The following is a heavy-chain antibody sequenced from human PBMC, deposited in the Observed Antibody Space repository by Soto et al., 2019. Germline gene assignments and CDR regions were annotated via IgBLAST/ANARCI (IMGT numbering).Heavy chain of an antibody. CDR3: APHVSCSGGSCQYDAFAI. D-gene: IGHD2-15*01. CDR2: VTADGGT. CDR1: GFTVSSHA. Sequence: EVQVLESGGGLVQPGGSLRLSCEGSGFTVSSHAMTWLRQAPGKGPEWVSTVTADGGTYYADSVKGRFAMSRDPSENTLYLQMNSLGAEDTAAYYCAPHVSCSGGSCQYDAFAIRGQGTMVTVSS. V-gene: IGHV3-23*01. J-gene: IGHJ3*02.